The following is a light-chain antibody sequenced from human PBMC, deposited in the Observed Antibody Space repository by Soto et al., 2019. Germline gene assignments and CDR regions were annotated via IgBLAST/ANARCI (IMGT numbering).Light chain of an antibody. V-gene: IGKV1-39*01. CDR2: AAS. Sequence: DIQMTQSPSSLSASVGDRVTITCRASQSISSYLNWYQQKPGKAPKLLIYAASSLQSGVPSRFSGSGSGTDFTLTISSLQPEDFATYYCQQSYSTYSYTFCQGTKLEIK. CDR1: QSISSY. J-gene: IGKJ2*01. CDR3: QQSYSTYSYT.